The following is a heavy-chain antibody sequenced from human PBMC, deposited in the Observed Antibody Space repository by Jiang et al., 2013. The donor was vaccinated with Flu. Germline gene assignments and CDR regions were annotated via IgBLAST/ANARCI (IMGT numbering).Heavy chain of an antibody. Sequence: QLVESGAEVKKPGASVRVSCKASGYTFTTYYVHWVRQAPGQGLEWMAIINPSGGTTSYAQKFQGRVTVTRDTSTSTVYMELSSLRSEDSAVYYCARAYGGTPFDYWGQGTLVTVSS. V-gene: IGHV1-46*01. CDR2: INPSGGTT. CDR1: GYTFTTYY. CDR3: ARAYGGTPFDY. D-gene: IGHD4-23*01. J-gene: IGHJ4*02.